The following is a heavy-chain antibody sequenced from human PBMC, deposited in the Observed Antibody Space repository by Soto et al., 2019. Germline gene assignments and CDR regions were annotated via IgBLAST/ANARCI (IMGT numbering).Heavy chain of an antibody. J-gene: IGHJ4*02. D-gene: IGHD6-25*01. CDR2: FYYSGST. Sequence: SETLSLTCTVSGASIRSYYWSWIRQPPGKGLEWIAYFYYSGSTIYNPSLESRVTISVDTSKNQFSLKLTSVTAADTAVYYCARHHPFSAAGTFDYWGLGTLVTVSS. CDR1: GASIRSYY. V-gene: IGHV4-59*08. CDR3: ARHHPFSAAGTFDY.